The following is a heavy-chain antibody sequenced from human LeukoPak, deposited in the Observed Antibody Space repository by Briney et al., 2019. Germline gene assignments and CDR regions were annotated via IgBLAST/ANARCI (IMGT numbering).Heavy chain of an antibody. CDR2: IYYSGST. V-gene: IGHV4-59*05. Sequence: KSSETLSLTCTVSGGSFSSYYWSWIRQPPGKGLVWIGSIYYSGSTYYEPSLRSRVTISVDTSKNQFSLKLSSVTAADTAVYYCAHSTSAAGQFDYWGQGTLVTVSS. J-gene: IGHJ4*02. CDR1: GGSFSSYY. CDR3: AHSTSAAGQFDY. D-gene: IGHD6-13*01.